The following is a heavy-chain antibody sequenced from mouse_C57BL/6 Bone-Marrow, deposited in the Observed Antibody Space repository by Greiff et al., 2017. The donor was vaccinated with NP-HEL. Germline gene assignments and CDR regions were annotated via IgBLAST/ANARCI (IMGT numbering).Heavy chain of an antibody. CDR3: AREGIRSVVATYYFDY. D-gene: IGHD1-1*01. Sequence: QVQLQQSGPELVKPGASVKLSCKASGYTFTSYDINWVKQRPGQGLEWIGWIYPRDGSTKYNEKFKGKATLTVDTSASTAYMELHSLTSEDSAVYFGAREGIRSVVATYYFDYWGKGTTLTVSS. CDR1: GYTFTSYD. J-gene: IGHJ2*01. V-gene: IGHV1-85*01. CDR2: IYPRDGST.